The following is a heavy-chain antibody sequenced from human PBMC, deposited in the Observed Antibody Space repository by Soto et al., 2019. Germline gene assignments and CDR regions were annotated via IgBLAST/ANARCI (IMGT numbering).Heavy chain of an antibody. CDR2: IYYSGSS. V-gene: IGHV4-61*06. Sequence: CIIKQPEKGLEWIGYIYYSGSSNYNPSLKSRVTLSVDRSKNQFSLKLSSVTAADTAVYYCARSQTTVTSYDYWRQGTLVTV. CDR3: ARSQTTVTSYDY. J-gene: IGHJ4*02. D-gene: IGHD4-17*01.